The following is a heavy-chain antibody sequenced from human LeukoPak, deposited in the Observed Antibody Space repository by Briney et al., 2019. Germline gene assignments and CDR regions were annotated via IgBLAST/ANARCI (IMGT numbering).Heavy chain of an antibody. CDR3: AKGRRGYDFWSRSPPNAFDI. Sequence: GGSLRLSPADPVVTLISSAISWVRAALGGGLERVSAISGRGGSTYYVYSVKGPVTISRDNSKNTLYLQMNSLRAENTAVYYCAKGRRGYDFWSRSPPNAFDIWGQGTMVTVSS. CDR1: VVTLISSA. J-gene: IGHJ3*02. D-gene: IGHD3-3*01. CDR2: ISGRGGST. V-gene: IGHV3-23*01.